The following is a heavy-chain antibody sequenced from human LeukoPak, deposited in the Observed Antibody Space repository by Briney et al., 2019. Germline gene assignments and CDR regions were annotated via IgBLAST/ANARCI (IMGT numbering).Heavy chain of an antibody. J-gene: IGHJ4*02. CDR2: IYYSGST. CDR1: GGSISSSNW. V-gene: IGHV4-4*02. Sequence: RTSETLSLTCAVSGGSISSSNWWSWVRQPPGKGLEWIGSIYYSGSTYYNPSLKSRVTISVDTSKNQFSLKLSSVTAADTAVYYCARDYQGGYGDKTVDYWGQGTLVTVSS. CDR3: ARDYQGGYGDKTVDY. D-gene: IGHD5-18*01.